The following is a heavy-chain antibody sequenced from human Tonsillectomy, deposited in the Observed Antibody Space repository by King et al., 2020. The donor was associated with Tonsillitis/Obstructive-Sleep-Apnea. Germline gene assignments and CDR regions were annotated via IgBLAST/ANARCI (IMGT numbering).Heavy chain of an antibody. V-gene: IGHV4-34*01. CDR3: AGGGAARPDAFDI. D-gene: IGHD6-6*01. CDR1: GGSFSGYY. CDR2: INHSGST. Sequence: VQLQQWGAGLLKPSETLSLTCAVYGGSFSGYYWSWIRQPPGKGLEWIGEINHSGSTNYNPSLKSRVTISVDTSKNQFSLKLSSVTAADTAVYYCAGGGAARPDAFDIWGQGTMVTVSS. J-gene: IGHJ3*02.